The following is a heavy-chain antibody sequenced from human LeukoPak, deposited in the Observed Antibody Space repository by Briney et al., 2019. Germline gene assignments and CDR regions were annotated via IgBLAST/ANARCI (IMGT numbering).Heavy chain of an antibody. D-gene: IGHD5-18*01. CDR1: GFTFSSFP. Sequence: GGSLRLSCAASGFTFSSFPMHWVRQAPGKGLEWVAIISYEGTNKDYPDSLKGRFTISRDNSKDTLYLQMNSLRAEDTAVYYCAKDKYSPFDYWGQGTLVTVSS. V-gene: IGHV3-30*04. J-gene: IGHJ4*02. CDR3: AKDKYSPFDY. CDR2: ISYEGTNK.